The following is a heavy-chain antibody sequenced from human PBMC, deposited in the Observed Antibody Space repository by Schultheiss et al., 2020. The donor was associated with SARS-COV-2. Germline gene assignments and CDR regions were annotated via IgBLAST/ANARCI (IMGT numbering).Heavy chain of an antibody. V-gene: IGHV4-4*02. J-gene: IGHJ4*02. CDR2: IYHSGSI. Sequence: SETLSLTCAVSVGSIGSNNWWSWVRQPPGKALEWIGDIYHSGSINYNPSLESRVTISVDTSKNQFSLKLSSMTAADTALYYCARSTTTVTAVFDSWGQGTLVTVSS. D-gene: IGHD4-17*01. CDR1: VGSIGSNNW. CDR3: ARSTTTVTAVFDS.